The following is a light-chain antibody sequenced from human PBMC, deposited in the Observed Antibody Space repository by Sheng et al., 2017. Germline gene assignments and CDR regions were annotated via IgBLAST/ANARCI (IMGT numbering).Light chain of an antibody. CDR2: WAS. V-gene: IGKV4-1*01. J-gene: IGKJ4*01. CDR1: QSILYNSNNKNH. CDR3: QQHYDTPLT. Sequence: DIVMTQSPDSLAISLGERATMNCKSSQSILYNSNNKNHLAWFQQKPGQPPKLLIYWASTRESGVPDRFSGSGSGTDFTLTISSLQAEDVAVYYCQQHYDTPLTFGGGTKVEIK.